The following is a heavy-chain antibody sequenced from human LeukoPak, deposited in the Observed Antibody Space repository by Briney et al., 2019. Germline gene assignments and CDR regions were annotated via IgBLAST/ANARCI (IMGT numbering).Heavy chain of an antibody. J-gene: IGHJ6*02. V-gene: IGHV1-58*02. Sequence: GTSVKASCKASGFTFTSSAMQWVRQARGQRLEWIGWIVVGSGNTNYAQKFQERVTITRDMSTSTAYMELSSLRSEDTAVYYCAATTFSSTSGDGMDVWGQGTTVTVSS. CDR1: GFTFTSSA. CDR3: AATTFSSTSGDGMDV. D-gene: IGHD2-2*01. CDR2: IVVGSGNT.